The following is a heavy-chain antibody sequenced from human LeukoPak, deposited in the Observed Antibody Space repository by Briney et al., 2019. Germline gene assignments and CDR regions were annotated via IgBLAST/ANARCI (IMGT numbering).Heavy chain of an antibody. CDR3: ARGPNYYDSSGYYSFDY. V-gene: IGHV3-30*02. D-gene: IGHD3-22*01. J-gene: IGHJ4*02. CDR2: IRYDGSNK. CDR1: GFTFSTYG. Sequence: GGSLRLSCAASGFTFSTYGMHWVRQAPGKGLEWVAFIRYDGSNKYYADSVKGRFTISRDNAKNSLYLQMNSLRAEDTAVYYCARGPNYYDSSGYYSFDYWGQGTLVTVSS.